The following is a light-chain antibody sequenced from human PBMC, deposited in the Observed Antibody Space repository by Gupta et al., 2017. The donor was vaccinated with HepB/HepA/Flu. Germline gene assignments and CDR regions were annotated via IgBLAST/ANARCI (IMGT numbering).Light chain of an antibody. V-gene: IGLV2-23*02. J-gene: IGLJ2*01. CDR2: DVN. Sequence: QSALTQPASVSGSPGQSITISCTGASSDIGTYNLVSWYQQHPGKAPKLIIYDVNERPSGMSDRFSGSKSGNTASLTISGLQAEDEADYYCCSYGGNDNWIFGGGTQMTVL. CDR3: CSYGGNDNWI. CDR1: SSDIGTYNL.